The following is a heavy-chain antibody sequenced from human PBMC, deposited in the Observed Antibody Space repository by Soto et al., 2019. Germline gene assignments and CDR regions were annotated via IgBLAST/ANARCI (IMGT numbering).Heavy chain of an antibody. D-gene: IGHD1-26*01. J-gene: IGHJ6*01. V-gene: IGHV3-33*01. CDR1: GFTFSSYG. CDR3: ARVSWAAFYYYVMDV. Sequence: GGSLRLSCAAYGFTFSSYGMHWVRQAPGKGLEWVAVIWYDGSNKYYADSVKGRFTISRDNSKNTLYLQMNSLRAEDTAVYYCARVSWAAFYYYVMDVSGQGSTVIVSS. CDR2: IWYDGSNK.